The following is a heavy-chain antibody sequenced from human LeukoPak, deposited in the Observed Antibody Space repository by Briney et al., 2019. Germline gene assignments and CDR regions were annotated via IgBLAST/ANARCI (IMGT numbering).Heavy chain of an antibody. J-gene: IGHJ3*02. CDR3: ARDGNYYDSSGYFDAFDI. Sequence: GASVKVSCKASGYTFTGYYMHWVRQAPGQGLEWMGWINPNSGGTNYAQKFQGWVTMTRDTSISTAYMELSRLRSDDTAVYYCARDGNYYDSSGYFDAFDIWGQGTMVTVSS. CDR1: GYTFTGYY. V-gene: IGHV1-2*04. CDR2: INPNSGGT. D-gene: IGHD3-22*01.